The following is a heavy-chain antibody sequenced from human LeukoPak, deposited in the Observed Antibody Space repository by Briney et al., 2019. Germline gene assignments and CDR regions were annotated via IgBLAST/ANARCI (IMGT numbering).Heavy chain of an antibody. CDR2: ISGSGGST. D-gene: IGHD6-19*01. J-gene: IGHJ4*02. CDR3: AVSSGWYINYFDY. Sequence: GGSLRLSCAASGFTFSSYAMSWVRQAPGKGLEWVSAISGSGGSTYYADSVKGRFTISRDNSKSTLYLQMNSLRAEDTAVYYCAVSSGWYINYFDYWGQGTLVTVSS. V-gene: IGHV3-23*01. CDR1: GFTFSSYA.